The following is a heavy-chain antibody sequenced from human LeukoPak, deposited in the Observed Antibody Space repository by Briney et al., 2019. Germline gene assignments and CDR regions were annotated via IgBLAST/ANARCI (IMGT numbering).Heavy chain of an antibody. J-gene: IGHJ4*02. CDR1: TFTFSNYW. CDR2: IKQDGSQE. V-gene: IGHV3-7*01. CDR3: ARGVPYDSWSGPHYSDY. D-gene: IGHD3-3*01. Sequence: GGSLRLSCAASTFTFSNYWMSWVRQAPGKGLEWVANIKQDGSQEYYVDSVKGRFTISRDSAKNSLYLQMNSLRAEDTAVYYCARGVPYDSWSGPHYSDYWGQGTLVTVSS.